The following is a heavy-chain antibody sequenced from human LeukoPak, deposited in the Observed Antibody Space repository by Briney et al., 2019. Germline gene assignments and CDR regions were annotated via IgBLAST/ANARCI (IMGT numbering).Heavy chain of an antibody. D-gene: IGHD2-15*01. V-gene: IGHV1-18*01. CDR3: TRVFRYCSGHSCFDY. Sequence: ASMKVSCKTSGYTFKSHYIGWVRQAPGQGLEWMGWISAYNGNTNYAQKLQGRVTMTTDTSTSTAYMELRSLRSDDTAIYYCTRVFRYCSGHSCFDYWGQGTLVTVSS. CDR2: ISAYNGNT. J-gene: IGHJ4*02. CDR1: GYTFKSHY.